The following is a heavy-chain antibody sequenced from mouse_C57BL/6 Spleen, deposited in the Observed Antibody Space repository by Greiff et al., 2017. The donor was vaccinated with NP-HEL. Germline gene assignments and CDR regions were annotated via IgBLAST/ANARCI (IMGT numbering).Heavy chain of an antibody. CDR1: GFTFSSYA. CDR2: ISSGGDYI. J-gene: IGHJ4*01. CDR3: TRDGLLEAMDY. D-gene: IGHD2-3*01. Sequence: EVKLMESGEGLVKPGGSLKLSCAASGFTFSSYAMSWVRQTPEKRLEWVAYISSGGDYIYYADTVKGRFTISRDNARNTLYLQMSSLKSEDTAMYYCTRDGLLEAMDYWGQGTSVTVSS. V-gene: IGHV5-9-1*02.